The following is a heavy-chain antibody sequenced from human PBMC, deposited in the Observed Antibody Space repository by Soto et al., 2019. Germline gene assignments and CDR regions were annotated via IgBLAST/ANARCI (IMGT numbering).Heavy chain of an antibody. CDR2: IIPIFGTA. CDR3: ARSGPGIAAPRPNWFDP. CDR1: GGTFSSYA. Sequence: QVQLVQSGAEVKKPGSSVKVSCKASGGTFSSYAISWVRQAPGQGLEWMGGIIPIFGTANYAQKFQGRVTITAXVSASXXYMELSSLRSEDTAVYYCARSGPGIAAPRPNWFDPWGQGTLVTVSS. V-gene: IGHV1-69*12. J-gene: IGHJ5*02. D-gene: IGHD6-13*01.